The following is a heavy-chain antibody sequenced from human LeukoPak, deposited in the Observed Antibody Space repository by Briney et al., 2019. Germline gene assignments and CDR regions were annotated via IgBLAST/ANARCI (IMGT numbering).Heavy chain of an antibody. D-gene: IGHD6-13*01. J-gene: IGHJ5*02. CDR1: GFSFSSYS. Sequence: GGSLRLSCTASGFSFSSYSMSWVRQPPGKGLEWISAINDDVTYYRDSVRGRFTISRDNSKNTLYLQMNSLRAEDTAVYYCAKDKVEGYSSSWYFNWFDPWGQGTLVTVSS. V-gene: IGHV3-23*01. CDR3: AKDKVEGYSSSWYFNWFDP. CDR2: INDDVT.